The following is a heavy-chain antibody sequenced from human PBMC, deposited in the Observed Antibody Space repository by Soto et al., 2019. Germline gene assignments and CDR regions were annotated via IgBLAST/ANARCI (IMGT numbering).Heavy chain of an antibody. CDR2: IYSSGNT. D-gene: IGHD3-10*01. J-gene: IGHJ6*02. V-gene: IGHV4-4*02. Sequence: PSETLSLTCAVSGDSITTTNWWTWVRQSPGKGLEWIGEIYSSGNTNYNPSLMSRVTMSVDESTNQFSLKLSSVTAADTAVYYCARGGSGRGYYYYYYGMDVWGQGTTVTVSS. CDR1: GDSITTTNW. CDR3: ARGGSGRGYYYYYYGMDV.